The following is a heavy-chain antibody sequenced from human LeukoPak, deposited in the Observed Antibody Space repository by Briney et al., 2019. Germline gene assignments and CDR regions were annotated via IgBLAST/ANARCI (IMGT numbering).Heavy chain of an antibody. CDR1: GYTFTSYY. Sequence: ASVKVSCKASGYTFTSYYIHWVRQVPGQGPEWMGIINPSGGSTTYAQKFQGRVTMTRDTSTSTVNMELSSLRSEDTAVYYCARRIHDYTNYFDYWGQGTLVTVSS. J-gene: IGHJ4*02. D-gene: IGHD4-11*01. CDR2: INPSGGST. V-gene: IGHV1-46*03. CDR3: ARRIHDYTNYFDY.